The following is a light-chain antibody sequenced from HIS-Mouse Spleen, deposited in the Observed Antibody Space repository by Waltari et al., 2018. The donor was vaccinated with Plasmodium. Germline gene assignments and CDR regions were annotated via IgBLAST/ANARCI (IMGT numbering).Light chain of an antibody. J-gene: IGKJ2*01. CDR2: AAS. Sequence: IWMTQSPSLLSASTGDRRTISCRMSQGIGSYLAWYQQKPGKAPELLIYAASTLQSGVPSRFSGSGSGTDFTLTISCLQSEDFATYYCQQYYSFPYTFGQGTKLEIK. V-gene: IGKV1D-8*02. CDR3: QQYYSFPYT. CDR1: QGIGSY.